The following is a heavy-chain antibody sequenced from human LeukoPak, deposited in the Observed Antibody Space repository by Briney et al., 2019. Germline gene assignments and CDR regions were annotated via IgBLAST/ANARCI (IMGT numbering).Heavy chain of an antibody. CDR1: GYTFTSYD. CDR2: MNPNSGNT. D-gene: IGHD3-3*01. Sequence: ASVKVSCKASGYTFTSYDINWVRQATGQGLEWMGWMNPNSGNTGYAQKFQGRVTMTRNTSISTAYMELSSLGSEDTAVYYCARDVLRFSWHYYYMDVWGKGTTVTVSS. CDR3: ARDVLRFSWHYYYMDV. V-gene: IGHV1-8*01. J-gene: IGHJ6*03.